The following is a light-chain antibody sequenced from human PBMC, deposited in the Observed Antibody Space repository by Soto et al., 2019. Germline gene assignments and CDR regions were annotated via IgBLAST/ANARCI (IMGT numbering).Light chain of an antibody. Sequence: QSVLTQPRPVSGSPGQSVAISCAGTSSDVGGYNYVSWYQQHPGKAPKLMIYDVTKRPSGVPDRFSGSKSGNTASLTISGLQAEDEADYYCYSYAGSYTLYVFGTGTKVTVL. J-gene: IGLJ1*01. V-gene: IGLV2-11*01. CDR3: YSYAGSYTLYV. CDR1: SSDVGGYNY. CDR2: DVT.